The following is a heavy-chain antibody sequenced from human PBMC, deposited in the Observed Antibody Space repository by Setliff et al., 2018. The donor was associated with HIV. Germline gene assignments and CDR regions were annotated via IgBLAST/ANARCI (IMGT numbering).Heavy chain of an antibody. Sequence: ASVKVSCKTSRGTFTTYAFSWVRQAPGQGLEWMGWINPNTGGTNFAQKFQGRVTMTRDTSISTAYMELSRLRSDDTAVYYCGRDPFWSGYDAFDIWGQGTMVTVSS. CDR1: RGTFTTYA. J-gene: IGHJ3*02. V-gene: IGHV1-2*02. CDR3: GRDPFWSGYDAFDI. D-gene: IGHD3-3*01. CDR2: INPNTGGT.